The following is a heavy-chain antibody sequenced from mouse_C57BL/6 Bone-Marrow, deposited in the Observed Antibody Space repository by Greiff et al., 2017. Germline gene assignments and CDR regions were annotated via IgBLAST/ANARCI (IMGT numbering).Heavy chain of an antibody. J-gene: IGHJ2*01. V-gene: IGHV5-15*01. CDR1: GFTFSDYG. Sequence: EVKLVESGGGLVQPGGSLKLSCAASGFTFSDYGMAWVRQAPRKGPEWVAFISNLAYSIYYADTVTGRFTISRENAKNTLYLEMSSLRSEDTAMYYCARHRGRGDYFDDWGQGTTLTVSS. D-gene: IGHD3-3*01. CDR2: ISNLAYSI. CDR3: ARHRGRGDYFDD.